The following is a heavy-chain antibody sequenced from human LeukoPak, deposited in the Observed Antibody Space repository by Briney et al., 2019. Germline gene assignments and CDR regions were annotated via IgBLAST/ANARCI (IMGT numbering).Heavy chain of an antibody. J-gene: IGHJ5*02. CDR3: ARAGIPGYCTNVTCSNWLDP. CDR2: ITPNSGGT. V-gene: IGHV1-2*02. CDR1: RYTFTGYY. D-gene: IGHD2-8*01. Sequence: ASVTVSCKASRYTFTGYYMHWVRQAPGQGLEWMGWITPNSGGTNYAQTFQGRVTMTRDTSISTAYIELSSLRSEDTAVYYCARAGIPGYCTNVTCSNWLDPWGQGTLVTVSS.